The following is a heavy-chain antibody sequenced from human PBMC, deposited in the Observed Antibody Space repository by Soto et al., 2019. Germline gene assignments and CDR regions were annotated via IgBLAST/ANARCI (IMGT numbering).Heavy chain of an antibody. Sequence: QVQLVESGGGLVKPGGSLRLSCAASGFTFSDYYMSWIRQAPGKGLEWVSYIRSSGSTTFYADSVKGRFTISRDNAKNSLYLQMDSLRAEDTAVYYCASAYCGDSLILYWGQGTLVTVSS. CDR1: GFTFSDYY. CDR3: ASAYCGDSLILY. CDR2: IRSSGSTT. V-gene: IGHV3-11*01. D-gene: IGHD2-21*02. J-gene: IGHJ4*02.